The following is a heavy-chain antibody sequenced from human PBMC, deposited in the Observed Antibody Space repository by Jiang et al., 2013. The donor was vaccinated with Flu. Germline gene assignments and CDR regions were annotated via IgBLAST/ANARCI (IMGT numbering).Heavy chain of an antibody. V-gene: IGHV1-69*04. Sequence: QSGAEVKKPGSSVKVSCKASGGTFSSYTISWVRQAPGQGLEWMGRIIPILGIANYAQKFQGRVTITADKSTSTAYMEMSSLRSEDTAVYYCAKVSGTRLVDYYFLPMDVWGQGTTVTV. CDR1: GGTFSSYT. CDR3: AKVSGTRLVDYYFLPMDV. J-gene: IGHJ6*02. CDR2: IIPILGIA. D-gene: IGHD2-21*02.